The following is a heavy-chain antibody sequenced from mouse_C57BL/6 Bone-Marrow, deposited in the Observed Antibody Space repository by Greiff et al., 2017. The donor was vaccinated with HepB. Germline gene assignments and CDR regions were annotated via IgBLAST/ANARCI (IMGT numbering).Heavy chain of an antibody. Sequence: EVQLVESGGDLVKPGGSLKLSCAASGFTFSSYGMSWVRQTPDKRLEWVATISSGGSYTYYPDSVKGRFTISRDNAKNTLYLQMSSLKSEDTAMYYCAREGNYYGSSSHFDYWGQGTTLTVSS. J-gene: IGHJ2*01. CDR3: AREGNYYGSSSHFDY. D-gene: IGHD1-1*01. CDR2: ISSGGSYT. V-gene: IGHV5-6*01. CDR1: GFTFSSYG.